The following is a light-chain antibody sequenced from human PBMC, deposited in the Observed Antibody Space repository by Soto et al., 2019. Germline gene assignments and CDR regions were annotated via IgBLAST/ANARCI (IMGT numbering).Light chain of an antibody. Sequence: IVLTQSPGTLSLSPGERATLSCRASQSVNSNYLAWYQQKPGQAPRLLIYDASSRATGIPDRFRGSGSGTDFTLTISRLGPEDFAVYFCQQYGTSPTTFGQGTRLEIK. J-gene: IGKJ5*01. CDR2: DAS. CDR1: QSVNSNY. V-gene: IGKV3-20*01. CDR3: QQYGTSPTT.